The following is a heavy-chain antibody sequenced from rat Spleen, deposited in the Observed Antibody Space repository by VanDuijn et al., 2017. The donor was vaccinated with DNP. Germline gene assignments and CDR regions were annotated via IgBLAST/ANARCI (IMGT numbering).Heavy chain of an antibody. J-gene: IGHJ2*01. CDR1: GFTFSNYD. V-gene: IGHV5-7*01. Sequence: EVQLVESGGGLVQPGRSMKLSCAASGFTFSNYDMAWVRQAPRKGLEWVATIDYDGSGTYYRDSVKGRFTISRDNAKNTLYLQMGSLRSEDTATYYCARHEKSSYYYTTYLPFDYWGQGVMVTVSS. CDR3: ARHEKSSYYYTTYLPFDY. CDR2: IDYDGSGT. D-gene: IGHD1-2*01.